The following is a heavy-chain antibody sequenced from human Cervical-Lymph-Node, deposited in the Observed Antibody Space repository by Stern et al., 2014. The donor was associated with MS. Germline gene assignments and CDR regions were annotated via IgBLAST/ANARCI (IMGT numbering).Heavy chain of an antibody. CDR1: GYKFSIYW. CDR2: IYTGDSET. D-gene: IGHD1-14*01. Sequence: EVQLVESGAELIRPGESLKISCKGSGYKFSIYWIAWVRQMHGKGLEWMGIIYTGDSETIYSPSFQGQVTMSADKSTSTAYLQWSSLNASDTAMYFCARQTTAWASDVWGQGTLVTVSS. CDR3: ARQTTAWASDV. J-gene: IGHJ4*02. V-gene: IGHV5-51*01.